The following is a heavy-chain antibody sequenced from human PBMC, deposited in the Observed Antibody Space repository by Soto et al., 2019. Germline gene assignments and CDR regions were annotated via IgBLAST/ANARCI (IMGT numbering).Heavy chain of an antibody. V-gene: IGHV3-73*01. J-gene: IGHJ5*02. CDR3: TRHGEIFSTIFLGFDP. CDR2: IRSKANSYAT. CDR1: GFTFSSSA. D-gene: IGHD3-9*01. Sequence: QPGGSLRLSCAASGFTFSSSAMHWVRQASGQGLEWVGRIRSKANSYATAYAASVKGRFTISRDDSKNAAYLQMNSLKTEDTAVYYCTRHGEIFSTIFLGFDPRGQGTLVTVSS.